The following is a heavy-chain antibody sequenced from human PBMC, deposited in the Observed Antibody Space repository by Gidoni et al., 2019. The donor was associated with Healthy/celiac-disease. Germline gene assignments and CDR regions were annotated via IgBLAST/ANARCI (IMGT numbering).Heavy chain of an antibody. CDR3: ARDDNNSYGYNYFDY. CDR1: GSTCRDYY. D-gene: IGHD5-18*01. J-gene: IGHJ4*02. CDR2: ISSRCSTI. V-gene: IGHV3-11*01. Sequence: QVQLVESGGSWVKPGRSMRLSCAASGSTCRDYYMSCMRQAPGKALEWVSYISSRCSTIYYADSVKGRFTISRYNAKNSLYLQMNSLRAEDTAVYYCARDDNNSYGYNYFDYWGQGTLVTVSS.